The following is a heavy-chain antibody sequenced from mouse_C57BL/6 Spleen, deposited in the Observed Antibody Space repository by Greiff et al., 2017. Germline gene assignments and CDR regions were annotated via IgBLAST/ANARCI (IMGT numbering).Heavy chain of an antibody. CDR2: ISDGGSYT. CDR1: GFTFSSYA. J-gene: IGHJ4*01. D-gene: IGHD1-1*01. CDR3: ARDRVTTVVAQGAMDY. V-gene: IGHV5-4*01. Sequence: EVKLMESGGGLVKPGGSLKLSCAASGFTFSSYAMSWVRQTPEKRLEWVATISDGGSYTYYPDNVKGRFTISRDNAKNNLYLQMSHLKSEDTAMYYCARDRVTTVVAQGAMDYWGQGTSVTVSS.